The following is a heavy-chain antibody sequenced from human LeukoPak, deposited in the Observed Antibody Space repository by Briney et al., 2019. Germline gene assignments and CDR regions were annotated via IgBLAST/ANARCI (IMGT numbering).Heavy chain of an antibody. CDR3: VRYGFWSGYYIDY. Sequence: PGGSLRLSCAASGFTFSSYEMNWVRQAPGKGLEWVSYISSSGSTIYYADSVKGRFTISRDNAKNSLYLQMNSLRAEDTAVYYCVRYGFWSGYYIDYWGQGTLVTVSS. V-gene: IGHV3-48*03. J-gene: IGHJ4*02. CDR2: ISSSGSTI. D-gene: IGHD3-3*01. CDR1: GFTFSSYE.